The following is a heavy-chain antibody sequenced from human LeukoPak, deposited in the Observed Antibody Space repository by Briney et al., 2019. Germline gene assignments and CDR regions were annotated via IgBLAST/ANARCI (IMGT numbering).Heavy chain of an antibody. D-gene: IGHD5-18*01. J-gene: IGHJ4*02. V-gene: IGHV4-39*01. CDR3: ARRGIQLWLYYFDY. CDR1: GFTFSNVW. CDR2: IYYSGST. Sequence: KAGGSLRLSCAASGFTFSNVWMSWVRQPPGKGLEWIGTIYYSGSTYYNPSLKSRVTISVDTSKNQFSLKLSSVTAADSAVYYCARRGIQLWLYYFDYWGQGTLVTVSS.